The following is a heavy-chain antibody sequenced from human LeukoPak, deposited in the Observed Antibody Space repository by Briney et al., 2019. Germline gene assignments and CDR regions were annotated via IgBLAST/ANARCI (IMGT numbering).Heavy chain of an antibody. D-gene: IGHD3-10*01. CDR1: GFTFSSYA. Sequence: GGSLRLSCAASGFTFSSYAMSWVRQAPGKGLEWVSAISGSGGSTYYADSVKGRFTISRDNSKNTLYLHMNSLRAEDTAVYYCAKGSRRVVRGVIIIGVRAFDIWGQGTMVTVSS. CDR3: AKGSRRVVRGVIIIGVRAFDI. V-gene: IGHV3-23*01. CDR2: ISGSGGST. J-gene: IGHJ3*02.